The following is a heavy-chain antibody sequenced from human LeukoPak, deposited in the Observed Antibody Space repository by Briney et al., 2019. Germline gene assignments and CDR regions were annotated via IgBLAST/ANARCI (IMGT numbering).Heavy chain of an antibody. CDR2: IKQDGSEK. J-gene: IGHJ4*02. D-gene: IGHD3-3*01. CDR3: ATTKIWSGYYSSGYYFDY. Sequence: GGSLRLSCAASGFTFSSYWMSWVRQAPGKGLEWVANIKQDGSEKYYVDSVKGRLTISRDNAKNSLYLQMNSLRAEDTAVYYCATTKIWSGYYSSGYYFDYWGQGTLVTVSS. CDR1: GFTFSSYW. V-gene: IGHV3-7*01.